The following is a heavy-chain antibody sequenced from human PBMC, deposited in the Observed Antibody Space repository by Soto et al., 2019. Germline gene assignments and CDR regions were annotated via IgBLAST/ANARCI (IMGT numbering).Heavy chain of an antibody. CDR2: IYYSGNT. CDR1: GGSTSSDNY. Sequence: QVQLQESGPGLVKPSQTLSLTCTVSGGSTSSDNYWSWIRQPPGKGLEWIGHIYYSGNTDYNPSLKSRLTISIDTSKNQFSLKMSSVTAADTAVSCCAREGGESSDGIYYFDSWGQASLATASS. J-gene: IGHJ4*02. V-gene: IGHV4-30-4*01. CDR3: AREGGESSDGIYYFDS. D-gene: IGHD3-3*02.